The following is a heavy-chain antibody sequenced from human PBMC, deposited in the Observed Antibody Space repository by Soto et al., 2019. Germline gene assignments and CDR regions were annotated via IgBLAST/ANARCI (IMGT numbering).Heavy chain of an antibody. CDR2: ITPGGGIT. J-gene: IGHJ4*02. CDR1: GYTFTTYD. CDR3: AKVLSELVTRYFDT. V-gene: IGHV1-46*01. D-gene: IGHD3-9*01. Sequence: QVQLVQSGAEVKKPGASVRVSCKASGYTFTTYDIHWARQAPGLGLEWMGIITPGGGITSYAQKFKGRITMPRDTSTSKVDMELSSLRSEDTAMYYCAKVLSELVTRYFDTWGQGTLVTVSS.